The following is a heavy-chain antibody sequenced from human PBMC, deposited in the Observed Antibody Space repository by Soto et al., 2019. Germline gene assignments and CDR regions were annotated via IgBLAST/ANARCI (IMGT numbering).Heavy chain of an antibody. CDR1: GYTFTSYY. V-gene: IGHV1-46*01. J-gene: IGHJ4*02. CDR3: ARVSSGYYCPFAY. Sequence: QVQLVQSGAEVKKPGASVKLSCKASGYTFTSYYMHWVRQAPGQGLEWMAIINPSGGSTRYAQKFHGLLTMTRDTSTSTVYMELSSLTSEDTAVYYCARVSSGYYCPFAYSGQGTLVTVSS. D-gene: IGHD3-22*01. CDR2: INPSGGST.